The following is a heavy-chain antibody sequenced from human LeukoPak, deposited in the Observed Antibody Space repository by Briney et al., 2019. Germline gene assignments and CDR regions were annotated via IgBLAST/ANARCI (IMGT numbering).Heavy chain of an antibody. CDR3: ARGYDSSGYYVVRD. V-gene: IGHV4-59*01. J-gene: IGHJ4*02. CDR2: IYYSGST. D-gene: IGHD3-22*01. CDR1: GGSISSYY. Sequence: PSETLSLTCTVSGGSISSYYWSWIRQSPGKGLEWIGYIYYSGSTNYNPSLKSRVTISVDTSKNQFSLKLSSVTAADTAVYYCARGYDSSGYYVVRDWGQGTLVTVSS.